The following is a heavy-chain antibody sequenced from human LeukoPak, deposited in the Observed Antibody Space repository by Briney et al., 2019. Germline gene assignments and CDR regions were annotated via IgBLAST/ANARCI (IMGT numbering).Heavy chain of an antibody. Sequence: ASVKVSCKASGGTFSSYAISWVRQAPGQGLEWMGGIIPIFGTANYAQKFQGRVTITADESTSTAYMELSSLRSEDTAVYYCARAFAENYYDSSGYWGYYYYYMDVWGKGTTVTISS. CDR1: GGTFSSYA. CDR2: IIPIFGTA. J-gene: IGHJ6*03. D-gene: IGHD3-22*01. V-gene: IGHV1-69*13. CDR3: ARAFAENYYDSSGYWGYYYYYMDV.